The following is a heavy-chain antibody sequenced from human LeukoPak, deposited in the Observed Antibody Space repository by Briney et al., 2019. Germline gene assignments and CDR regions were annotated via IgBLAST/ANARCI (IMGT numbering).Heavy chain of an antibody. J-gene: IGHJ4*02. V-gene: IGHV4-61*02. D-gene: IGHD3-10*01. CDR2: IYTSGST. CDR3: ARARGSGSYPDY. CDR1: GGSISSGSYY. Sequence: PSETLSLTCAVYGGSISSGSYYWSWIRQPAGKGLEWIGRIYTSGSTNYNPSLKSRVTISVDTSKNQFSLKLSSVTAADTAVYYCARARGSGSYPDYWGQGTLVTVSS.